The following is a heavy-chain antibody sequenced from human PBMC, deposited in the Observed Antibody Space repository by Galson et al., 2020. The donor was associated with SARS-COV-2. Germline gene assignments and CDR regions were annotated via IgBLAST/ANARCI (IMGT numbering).Heavy chain of an antibody. Sequence: ETSETLSLTCTVSGGLINSYYWGWVRQSPGKGLEWIGYSFYSGSTDYNPSLKNRVTISVDTSKNQFSLTLTSVTASDTAVYYCARRYGWLQFDYFDYWGQGILVTVSS. CDR1: GGLINSYY. V-gene: IGHV4-59*08. CDR3: ARRYGWLQFDYFDY. CDR2: SFYSGST. D-gene: IGHD4-4*01. J-gene: IGHJ4*02.